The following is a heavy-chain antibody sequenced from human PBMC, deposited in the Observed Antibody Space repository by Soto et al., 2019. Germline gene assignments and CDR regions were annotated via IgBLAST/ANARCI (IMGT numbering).Heavy chain of an antibody. V-gene: IGHV4-61*01. D-gene: IGHD2-2*01. CDR1: GDSVTSGNYY. Sequence: PSETLSLTCTVSGDSVTSGNYYWSWIRQPPGKGLEWIGHIYYSGSTNYSPSLKSRVTISLDTPNNQFSLKVTSVTAADTAVYYCARGRGFAGYCSSTSCYAPWDYFDYWGQGTLVTVSS. CDR3: ARGRGFAGYCSSTSCYAPWDYFDY. CDR2: IYYSGST. J-gene: IGHJ4*02.